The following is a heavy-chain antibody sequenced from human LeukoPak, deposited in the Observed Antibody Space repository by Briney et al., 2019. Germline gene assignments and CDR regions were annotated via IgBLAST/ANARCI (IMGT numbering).Heavy chain of an antibody. CDR2: IYTSGST. CDR1: GGSISSGSYY. CDR3: AREGDGTVVTYFDY. V-gene: IGHV4-61*02. J-gene: IGHJ4*02. D-gene: IGHD4-23*01. Sequence: SETLSLTCTVSGGSISSGSYYWSWIRQPAGKGLEWIGRIYTSGSTNYNPSLKSRVTISVDTSKNQFSLKLSSVTAADTAVYYCAREGDGTVVTYFDYWGQGTLVTVSS.